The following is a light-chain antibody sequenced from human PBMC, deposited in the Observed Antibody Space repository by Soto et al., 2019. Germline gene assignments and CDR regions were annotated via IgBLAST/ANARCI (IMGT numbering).Light chain of an antibody. Sequence: IRMTQSPSSLSASVGDRVTMTCRASQSIASFLNWYQQKPGKAPKLLIYDASSVQSGVPSRFTGSGSGTDFTLTISSLQPEDFATYYCQQSYTTPITFGQGTRLEIK. V-gene: IGKV1-39*01. CDR2: DAS. J-gene: IGKJ5*01. CDR3: QQSYTTPIT. CDR1: QSIASF.